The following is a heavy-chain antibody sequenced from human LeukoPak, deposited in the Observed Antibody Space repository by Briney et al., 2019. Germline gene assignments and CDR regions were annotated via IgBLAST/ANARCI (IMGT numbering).Heavy chain of an antibody. J-gene: IGHJ4*02. Sequence: GGSLRLSCAASGFTFSSYSMNWVRQAPGKGLERVSSISSSSSYIYYADSVKGRFTISRDNAKNSLYLQMNSLRAEDTAVYYCARGQHCSSTSCYEDYRGQGTQVTVSS. CDR1: GFTFSSYS. D-gene: IGHD2-2*01. CDR3: ARGQHCSSTSCYEDY. CDR2: ISSSSSYI. V-gene: IGHV3-21*01.